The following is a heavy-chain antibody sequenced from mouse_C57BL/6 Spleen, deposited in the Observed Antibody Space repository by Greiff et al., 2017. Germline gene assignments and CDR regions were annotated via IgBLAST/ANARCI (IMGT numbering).Heavy chain of an antibody. V-gene: IGHV1-42*01. CDR1: GYSFTGYY. J-gene: IGHJ3*01. CDR3: ARFYGSSYP. D-gene: IGHD1-1*01. Sequence: VQLQQSGPELVKPGASVKISCKASGYSFTGYYMNWVKQSPEKSLEWIGEINPSTGGTTYNQKFKATATLTVDKSSSTAYMQLKSLTSEDSAVYYCARFYGSSYPWGQGTLVTVSA. CDR2: INPSTGGT.